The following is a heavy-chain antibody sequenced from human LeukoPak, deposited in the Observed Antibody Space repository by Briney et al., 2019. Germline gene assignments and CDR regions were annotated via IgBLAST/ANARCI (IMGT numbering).Heavy chain of an antibody. D-gene: IGHD2-2*01. CDR2: INAGNGNT. J-gene: IGHJ5*02. V-gene: IGHV1-3*01. CDR1: GYTFTNYA. CDR3: ASQYCSSTSCYYGSGGFDP. Sequence: ASAKVSCKASGYTFTNYAIHWVRQAPGQRLEWMGWINAGNGNTKSSQKFQGRVTITRDTSASTAYMELSSLRSEDTAVYYCASQYCSSTSCYYGSGGFDPWGQGTLVTVSS.